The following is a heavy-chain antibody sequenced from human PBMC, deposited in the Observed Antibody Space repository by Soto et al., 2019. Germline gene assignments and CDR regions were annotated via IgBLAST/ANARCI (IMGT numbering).Heavy chain of an antibody. D-gene: IGHD2-15*01. Sequence: QITLKGAGPTLVKPTQALTLTGTFSGFSLSTSVLGLGWIRQPPGKALEWLALIYWNDDKGYSPSRKNRLTITRDTSKNQVVLTVTNIVPVDTATYYCARRDTRPTGPYFVSWCQGTLVTVSS. CDR2: IYWNDDK. CDR1: GFSLSTSVLG. V-gene: IGHV2-5*01. J-gene: IGHJ4*02. CDR3: ARRDTRPTGPYFVS.